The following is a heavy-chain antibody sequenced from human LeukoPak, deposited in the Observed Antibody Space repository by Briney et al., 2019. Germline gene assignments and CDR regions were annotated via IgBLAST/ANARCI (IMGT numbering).Heavy chain of an antibody. CDR3: ARGWGYSSSSGSPSMFDP. V-gene: IGHV3-74*01. CDR2: INSDGSST. CDR1: GFTFSSYW. D-gene: IGHD6-6*01. Sequence: PGGSLRLSCAASGFTFSSYWMHWVRQAPGKGLVWVSRINSDGSSTSYADSVKGRFTNSRDNAKNTLYLQMNSLRAEDTAVYYCARGWGYSSSSGSPSMFDPWGQGALVTVSS. J-gene: IGHJ5*02.